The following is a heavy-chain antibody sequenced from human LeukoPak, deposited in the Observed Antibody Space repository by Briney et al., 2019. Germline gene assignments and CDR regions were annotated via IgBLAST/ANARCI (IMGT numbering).Heavy chain of an antibody. Sequence: PGGSLRLSCAASGFTFSSYAMSWVRQAPGKGLEWVGRIISKTAGETTHYAAPVKGRFTVSRDDSKNTLYLQMSSLKTEDTALYYCTASSGSDAFDIWGQGTMVTVSS. CDR1: GFTFSSYA. J-gene: IGHJ3*02. CDR3: TASSGSDAFDI. CDR2: IISKTAGETT. V-gene: IGHV3-15*01. D-gene: IGHD3-22*01.